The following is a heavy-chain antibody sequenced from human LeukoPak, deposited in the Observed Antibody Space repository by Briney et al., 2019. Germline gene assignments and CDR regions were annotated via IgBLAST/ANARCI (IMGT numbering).Heavy chain of an antibody. D-gene: IGHD6-19*01. CDR1: GFTFSDYW. Sequence: GGSLRLSCAASGFTFSDYWMSWVRQAPGKGLEWVANIDQDGSVKYYVDSVKGRFTISRDNAKNSLYLQMNSLRAEDTAVYYCARDLSSLAPSFDNWGQGTLVTVSS. CDR2: IDQDGSVK. J-gene: IGHJ4*02. V-gene: IGHV3-7*04. CDR3: ARDLSSLAPSFDN.